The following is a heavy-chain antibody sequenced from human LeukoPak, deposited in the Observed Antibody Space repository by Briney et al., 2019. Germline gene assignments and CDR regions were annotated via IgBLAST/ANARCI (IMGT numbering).Heavy chain of an antibody. Sequence: GGSLRLSCAASGFTFSSYAMSWVRQAPGKGLEWVSSVSGSRGSTYYADSVKGRFTISRDNSKSTLFLQMNSLRAEDTAVYYCAKSSYYDSSGYYREYYFDYWGQGTLVTVSS. CDR2: VSGSRGST. CDR3: AKSSYYDSSGYYREYYFDY. D-gene: IGHD3-22*01. CDR1: GFTFSSYA. V-gene: IGHV3-23*01. J-gene: IGHJ4*02.